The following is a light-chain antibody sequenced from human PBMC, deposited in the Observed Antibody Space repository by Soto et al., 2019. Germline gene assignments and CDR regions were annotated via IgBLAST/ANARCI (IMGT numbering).Light chain of an antibody. CDR2: EVN. J-gene: IGLJ1*01. CDR1: SSDVGGYNY. Sequence: QSALTQPPSASGSPGQSVTISCTGTSSDVGGYNYVSWYQQHPGKVPKLIIYEVNKRPSGVPDRFSGSKSGNTASLIGAGLQAEDEADYYCTSYAGGNNVFGTGTKVTVL. V-gene: IGLV2-8*01. CDR3: TSYAGGNNV.